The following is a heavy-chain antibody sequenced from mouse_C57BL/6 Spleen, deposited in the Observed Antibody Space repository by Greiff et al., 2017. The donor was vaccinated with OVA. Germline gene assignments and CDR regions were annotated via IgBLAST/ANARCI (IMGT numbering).Heavy chain of an antibody. CDR1: GYTFTSYW. Sequence: QVQLKQPGAELVRPGTSVKLSCKASGYTFTSYWMHWVKQRPGQGLEWIGVIDPSDSYTNYNQKFKGKATLTVDTSSSTAYMQLSSLTSEDSAVYYCAREGTGAWFAYWGQGTLVTVSA. V-gene: IGHV1-59*01. CDR2: IDPSDSYT. CDR3: AREGTGAWFAY. J-gene: IGHJ3*01. D-gene: IGHD4-1*01.